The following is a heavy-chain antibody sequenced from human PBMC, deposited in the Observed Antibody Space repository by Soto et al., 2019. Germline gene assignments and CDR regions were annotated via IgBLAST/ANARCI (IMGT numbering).Heavy chain of an antibody. J-gene: IGHJ4*02. V-gene: IGHV4-61*01. D-gene: IGHD6-19*01. CDR3: ARSAGGSGWF. Sequence: PSETLSVTCTVPVDSVNSPYYCWSWIRQPPGKGLEWIAYVCYSGSTTKYNPSLKSRVTISRDTSKNEFSLKVTSVTAADTAVYYCARSAGGSGWFGGQGTLVTVSS. CDR1: VDSVNSPYYC. CDR2: VCYSGSTT.